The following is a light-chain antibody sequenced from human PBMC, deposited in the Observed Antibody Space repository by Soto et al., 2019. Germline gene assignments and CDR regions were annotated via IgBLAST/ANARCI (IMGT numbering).Light chain of an antibody. Sequence: QSVLTQSPSASGTPGQGVTISCSGSSSNIGSNTVDWYQQFPGTAPKLLIYSNIKRPSGVPDRFSGSKSVTSASLAIRGLRSEDEADYFCATWDGSLSAYVFGTGTKLTVL. CDR1: SSNIGSNT. J-gene: IGLJ1*01. V-gene: IGLV1-44*01. CDR3: ATWDGSLSAYV. CDR2: SNI.